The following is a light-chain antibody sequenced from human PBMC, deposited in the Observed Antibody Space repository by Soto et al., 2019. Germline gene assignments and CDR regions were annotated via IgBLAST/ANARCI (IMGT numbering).Light chain of an antibody. J-gene: IGKJ1*01. CDR2: GAS. CDR1: QSVDSRY. V-gene: IGKV3-20*01. Sequence: EIVLTQSPGPLSLSPGERASLSCRASQSVDSRYLAWYQQKLGQAPRLLIYGASSRATGIPDRFSGSGSGTDFTLTISRLEPEDFAVYYCQQYGRSPRTFGQGTKVEIK. CDR3: QQYGRSPRT.